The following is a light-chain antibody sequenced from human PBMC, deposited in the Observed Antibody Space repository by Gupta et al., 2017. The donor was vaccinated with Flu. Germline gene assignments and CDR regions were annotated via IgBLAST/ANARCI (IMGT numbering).Light chain of an antibody. J-gene: IGLJ1*01. CDR3: QYSATSLTDYV. CDR2: GNV. CDR1: SSNIGADSD. Sequence: QSVLTQPPSVSGAPGQRITTSCTGTSSNIGADSDVHWYQQVPGAAPKLLLYGNVNRPSGVPDRFSGYKSGTSAYLEITSLQAEDEADDYCQYSATSLTDYVFGTGTKVTVL. V-gene: IGLV1-40*01.